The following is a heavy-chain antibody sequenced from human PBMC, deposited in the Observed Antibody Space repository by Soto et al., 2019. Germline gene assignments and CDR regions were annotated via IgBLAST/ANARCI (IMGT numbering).Heavy chain of an antibody. D-gene: IGHD2-15*01. V-gene: IGHV3-23*01. J-gene: IGHJ6*02. Sequence: PGGSLRLSCTVSGFTFGSHAMSWVRQAPGKGLECVSGISGSGGTTFYADSVKGRFTISRDNSKKTLYLQMNSLRAEDTAVYFCARDCSGGSCYPGMDVWGQGTTVTVSS. CDR1: GFTFGSHA. CDR2: ISGSGGTT. CDR3: ARDCSGGSCYPGMDV.